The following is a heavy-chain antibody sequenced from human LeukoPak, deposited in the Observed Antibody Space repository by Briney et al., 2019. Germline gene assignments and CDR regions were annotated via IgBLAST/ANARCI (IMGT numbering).Heavy chain of an antibody. CDR2: IRSTSATT. V-gene: IGHV3-48*03. CDR1: GFPFSGYE. Sequence: GGSLRLSCRGSGFPFSGYEMNWVRQAPGKGLEWVSYIRSTSATTKYSESVKGRFTISRDNAQESLYLQMTSLSAADTAVYYCVRDRERMAPVWGRGTTVIVYS. D-gene: IGHD5-24*01. CDR3: VRDRERMAPV. J-gene: IGHJ6*02.